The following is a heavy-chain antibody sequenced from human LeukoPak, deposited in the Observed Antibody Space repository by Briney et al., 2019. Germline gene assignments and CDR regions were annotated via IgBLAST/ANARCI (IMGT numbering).Heavy chain of an antibody. CDR2: IWYDGNNK. D-gene: IGHD4-23*01. V-gene: IGHV3-33*06. J-gene: IGHJ4*02. CDR1: GFTFSSYG. Sequence: PGRSLRLSCAASGFTFSSYGMHWVRQAPGKGLEWVAVIWYDGNNKYYADSVKGRFTISRDNSKNTLYLQMNSLSAEDTAVYYCAKDDYGGNSGMDYWGQGTLVTVSS. CDR3: AKDDYGGNSGMDY.